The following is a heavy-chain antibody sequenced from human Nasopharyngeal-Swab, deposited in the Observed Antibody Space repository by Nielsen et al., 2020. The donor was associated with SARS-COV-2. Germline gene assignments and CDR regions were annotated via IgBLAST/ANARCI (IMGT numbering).Heavy chain of an antibody. J-gene: IGHJ1*01. D-gene: IGHD4-23*01. V-gene: IGHV3-74*01. CDR1: GFTFSSYW. Sequence: GESLKISCAASGFTFSSYWMHWVRHAPGTGLVWVSRINNDGSSTNHADSVKGRFTISRDNAKNTLYLQMNSLRAEDTAVYYCARELRSGGVVTPLEHWGQGSLVSVSS. CDR3: ARELRSGGVVTPLEH. CDR2: INNDGSST.